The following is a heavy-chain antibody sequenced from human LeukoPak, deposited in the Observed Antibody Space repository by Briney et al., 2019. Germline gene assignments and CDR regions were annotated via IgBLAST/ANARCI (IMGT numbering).Heavy chain of an antibody. CDR2: IYYSGST. CDR1: GGSISGYY. Sequence: SDTLSLTCTVSGGSISGYYGSWIRQPPGKGLEWIGYIYYSGSTTYNPSLKSRVTMSVDTSKNQLSLRVSSVTAADTAVYYCARRRSSGDDYWGQGTLVTVSS. CDR3: ARRRSSGDDY. D-gene: IGHD6-25*01. V-gene: IGHV4-59*08. J-gene: IGHJ4*02.